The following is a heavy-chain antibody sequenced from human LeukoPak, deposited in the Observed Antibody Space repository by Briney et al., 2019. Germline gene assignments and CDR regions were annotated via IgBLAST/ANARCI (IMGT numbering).Heavy chain of an antibody. CDR1: GGSICGYY. J-gene: IGHJ4*02. Sequence: PSETLSLTCTVPGGSICGYYWSWIRQPPGKGLEWFGYIYYSGNTKYNPSLKSRVTISVDTSKNQFSLELSSVTAADTAVYYCARQWDEVYYFDYWGQGTLVTVSS. V-gene: IGHV4-59*01. D-gene: IGHD1-26*01. CDR3: ARQWDEVYYFDY. CDR2: IYYSGNT.